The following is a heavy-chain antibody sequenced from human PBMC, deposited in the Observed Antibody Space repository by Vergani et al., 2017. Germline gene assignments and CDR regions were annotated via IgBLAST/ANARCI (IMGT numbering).Heavy chain of an antibody. D-gene: IGHD3-10*01. CDR3: ARSITMVRGVIITAGPNWFDP. V-gene: IGHV4-31*03. CDR2: IYYSGST. Sequence: QVQLQESGPGLVKPSQTLSLTCTVSGGSISSGGYYWSWIRQHPGKGLEWIGYIYYSGSTYYNPSLKSRVTISVDTSKNQFSLKLSSVTAADTAVYCCARSITMVRGVIITAGPNWFDPWGQGTLVTVSS. J-gene: IGHJ5*02. CDR1: GGSISSGGYY.